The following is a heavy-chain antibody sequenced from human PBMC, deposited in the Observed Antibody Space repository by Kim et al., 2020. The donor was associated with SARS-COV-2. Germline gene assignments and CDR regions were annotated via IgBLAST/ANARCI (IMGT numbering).Heavy chain of an antibody. CDR3: ARGGGEYYSGLGTIPYFFDS. Sequence: SETLSLTCTVSVGSISTYYWSWIRQPAGKGLEWIGRISGSGDTTYNPSLKSRVTMSVDTSENQLSLKLSSVTAADTAVYYCARGGGEYYSGLGTIPYFFDSGGQGTLVTVS. CDR1: VGSISTYY. CDR2: ISGSGDT. V-gene: IGHV4-4*07. D-gene: IGHD3-10*01. J-gene: IGHJ4*02.